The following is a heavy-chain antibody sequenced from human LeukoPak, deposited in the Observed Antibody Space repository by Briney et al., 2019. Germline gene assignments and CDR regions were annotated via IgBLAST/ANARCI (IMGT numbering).Heavy chain of an antibody. J-gene: IGHJ4*02. V-gene: IGHV3-48*04. Sequence: PGGSLRLSCAASGFTFGPYTMNWVRQAPGKGLEWVSYISSSSDTIYYADSVKGRFTISRDNAKNSLYLQMNSLRAEDTAVYYCARSYYYDSSHTADYWGQGTLVTVSS. CDR1: GFTFGPYT. CDR2: ISSSSDTI. CDR3: ARSYYYDSSHTADY. D-gene: IGHD3-22*01.